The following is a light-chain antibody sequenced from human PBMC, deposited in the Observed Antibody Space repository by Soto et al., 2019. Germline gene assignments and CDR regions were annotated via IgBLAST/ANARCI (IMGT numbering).Light chain of an antibody. CDR3: QQSYSTPPWT. J-gene: IGKJ1*01. CDR2: AAS. CDR1: QSISSY. V-gene: IGKV1-39*01. Sequence: DIQMTQSPSSLSASVGDRVTITCRASQSISSYLNWYQQKPGKAPKLLIYAASSLQSGVPSRFSGSGSGTDFPLTISSLQPEDFATYYCQQSYSTPPWTFGQGTKVDIK.